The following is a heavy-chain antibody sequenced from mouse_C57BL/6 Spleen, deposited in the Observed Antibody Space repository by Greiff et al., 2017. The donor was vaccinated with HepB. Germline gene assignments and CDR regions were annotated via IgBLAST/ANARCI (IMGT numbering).Heavy chain of an antibody. J-gene: IGHJ3*01. Sequence: QVQLQQSGPELVKPGASVKLSCKASGYTFTSYDINWVKQRPGQGLEWIGWIYPRDGSTKYNEKFKGKATLTVDTSSSTAYMELHSLTSEDSAVYFCASSWDAAWYAYWGQGTLVTVSA. CDR2: IYPRDGST. CDR1: GYTFTSYD. D-gene: IGHD4-1*01. CDR3: ASSWDAAWYAY. V-gene: IGHV1-85*01.